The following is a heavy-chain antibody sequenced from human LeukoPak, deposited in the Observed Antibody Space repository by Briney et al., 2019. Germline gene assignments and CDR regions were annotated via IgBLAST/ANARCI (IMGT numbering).Heavy chain of an antibody. CDR3: ARDSSGWSRDY. CDR2: IYSNTIYI. D-gene: IGHD6-19*01. J-gene: IGHJ4*02. CDR1: GFAFSDYS. Sequence: GGSLRLSCAASGFAFSDYSMNWFRQAPGKGLEWVSSIYSNTIYIYYSDSVKGRFTISRDNAKNSLYLQMNSLRVEDTAVYCCARDSSGWSRDYWGQGTLVTVSS. V-gene: IGHV3-21*01.